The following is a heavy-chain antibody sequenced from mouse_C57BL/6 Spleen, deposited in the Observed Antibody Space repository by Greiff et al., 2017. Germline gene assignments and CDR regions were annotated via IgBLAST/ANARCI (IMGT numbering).Heavy chain of an antibody. CDR2: IYPGSGST. J-gene: IGHJ4*01. Sequence: QVQLQQPGAELVKPGASVKMSCKASGYTFTSYWITWVKQRPGQGLEWIGDIYPGSGSTDYNEKFKSKATLTVDTSSSTAYMQLSSLTSEDSAVYYCARRDGNIVGAMDYWGQGTSVTVSS. V-gene: IGHV1-55*01. CDR1: GYTFTSYW. D-gene: IGHD2-1*01. CDR3: ARRDGNIVGAMDY.